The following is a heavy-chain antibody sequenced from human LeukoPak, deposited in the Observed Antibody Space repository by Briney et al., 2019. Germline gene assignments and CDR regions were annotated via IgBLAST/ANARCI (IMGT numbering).Heavy chain of an antibody. V-gene: IGHV1-18*01. CDR3: AGSIAARPVLYY. J-gene: IGHJ4*02. D-gene: IGHD6-6*01. Sequence: GASVKVSFKASGYTFTSYGISWVRQAPGQGLEWMGWISAYNGNTNYAQKLQGRVTMTRDTSISTAYMELSRLRSDDTAVYYCAGSIAARPVLYYWGQGTLVTVSS. CDR2: ISAYNGNT. CDR1: GYTFTSYG.